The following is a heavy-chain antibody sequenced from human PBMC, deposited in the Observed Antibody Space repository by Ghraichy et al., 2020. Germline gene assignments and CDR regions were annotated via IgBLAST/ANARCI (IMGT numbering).Heavy chain of an antibody. CDR2: IRYDGNEE. CDR3: ARSHMTTFRVVPALGY. J-gene: IGHJ4*02. V-gene: IGHV3-7*01. D-gene: IGHD3-3*01. Sequence: GGSLRLSCVGSGFTFSNYWMSWVRQAPGKGLEWVANIRYDGNEEYYVGSVRGRFTISRDNAKNSLYLEMNSLRAEDTAVYYCARSHMTTFRVVPALGYWGQGTLVSVSP. CDR1: GFTFSNYW.